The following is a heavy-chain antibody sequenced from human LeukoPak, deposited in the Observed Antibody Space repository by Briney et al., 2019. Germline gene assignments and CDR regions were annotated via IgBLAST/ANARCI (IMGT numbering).Heavy chain of an antibody. V-gene: IGHV4-59*01. D-gene: IGHD5-24*01. CDR3: ARGAMATTPFFDY. CDR2: VYYTGST. CDR1: GGSISNYY. Sequence: PSETLSLTCTVSGGSISNYYYWTWIRQPPGKGLEWIGYVYYTGSTNFNPSLKSRVTMSLDTSRNQFSLKLTSLTAAGTAVYYCARGAMATTPFFDYWGQGTLVTVSS. J-gene: IGHJ4*02.